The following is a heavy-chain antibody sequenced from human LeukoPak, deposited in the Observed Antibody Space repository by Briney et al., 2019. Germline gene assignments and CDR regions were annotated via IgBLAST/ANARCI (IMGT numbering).Heavy chain of an antibody. CDR3: AKPTCSSTSCYSRMDAFDI. V-gene: IGHV3-23*01. CDR1: GFTFSSYA. Sequence: PGGSLRLSCAASGFTFSSYAMSWVRQAPGKGLEWVSAISGSGGSTYYADSVKGRFTLSRDNSKNTLYLQMNSLRAEDTAVYYCAKPTCSSTSCYSRMDAFDIWGQGTMVTVSS. J-gene: IGHJ3*02. CDR2: ISGSGGST. D-gene: IGHD2-2*01.